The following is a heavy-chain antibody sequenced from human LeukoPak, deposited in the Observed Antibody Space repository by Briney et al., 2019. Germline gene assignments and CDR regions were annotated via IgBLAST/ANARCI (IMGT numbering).Heavy chain of an antibody. CDR1: GYTFTGYY. J-gene: IGHJ6*02. D-gene: IGHD4-17*01. CDR2: INPNSGGT. Sequence: ASVKVSCKASGYTFTGYYMHWVRQAPGQGLEWMGWINPNSGGTNYAQKFQGRVTMTRDTSISTAYMELSRLRSDDTAVYYCARDPSTRTVTTEMGYYYYYGMDVWGQGTTVTVSS. V-gene: IGHV1-2*02. CDR3: ARDPSTRTVTTEMGYYYYYGMDV.